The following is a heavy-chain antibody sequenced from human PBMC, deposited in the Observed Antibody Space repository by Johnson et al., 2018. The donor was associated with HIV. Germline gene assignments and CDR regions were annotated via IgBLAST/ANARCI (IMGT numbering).Heavy chain of an antibody. V-gene: IGHV3-30*03. CDR1: GFTLSSYG. D-gene: IGHD3-16*02. CDR3: ARGPYDYVWVSYRFIGAFDI. CDR2: LSYDGSNK. Sequence: QVQLVESGGGVVQPGRSLRLSCAASGFTLSSYGLHWVRQAPGKGLEWVAVLSYDGSNKYYADSVKGRFTISRDNSKNTLYMQIDSMRAEDTAVYYCARGPYDYVWVSYRFIGAFDIWGQGTMVTVSS. J-gene: IGHJ3*02.